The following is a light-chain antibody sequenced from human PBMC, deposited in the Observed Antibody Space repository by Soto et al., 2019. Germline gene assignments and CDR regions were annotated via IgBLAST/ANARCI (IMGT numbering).Light chain of an antibody. CDR2: DTS. J-gene: IGKJ4*01. CDR3: QQRSDWPT. CDR1: QSVSSN. Sequence: EIVLTQSPATLSLSPGERATLSCRARQSVSSNLAWYQQKGDQAPRLLIYDTSKRATGIPARFSGSGSGTDFTLSISSLEPEDFAVYYCQQRSDWPTFGGGTKVDIK. V-gene: IGKV3-11*01.